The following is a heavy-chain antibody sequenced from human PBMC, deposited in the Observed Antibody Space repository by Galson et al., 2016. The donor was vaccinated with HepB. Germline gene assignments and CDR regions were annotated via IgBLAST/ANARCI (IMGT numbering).Heavy chain of an antibody. CDR3: ARRWYYDFWSGHFTGWFDP. Sequence: QSGAEVKKPGESLKISCKGSGYSFTSYWIGWVRQMPGKGLEWMGIIYPGDSDTRYSPSFPGQVTISADKSISTAYLQWSSLKASDTAMYYCARRWYYDFWSGHFTGWFDPWGQGTLVTVSS. J-gene: IGHJ5*02. CDR2: IYPGDSDT. CDR1: GYSFTSYW. V-gene: IGHV5-51*01. D-gene: IGHD3-3*01.